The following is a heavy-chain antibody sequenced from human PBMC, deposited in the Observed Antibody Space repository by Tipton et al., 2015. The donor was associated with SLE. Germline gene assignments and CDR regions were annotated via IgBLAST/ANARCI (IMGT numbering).Heavy chain of an antibody. CDR3: ARGRWLQYDAFDI. CDR2: INPNDGRS. V-gene: IGHV1-46*01. D-gene: IGHD5-24*01. J-gene: IGHJ3*02. Sequence: QSGAEVKKPGASVKVSCKASGYTFTSYWMHWVRQAPGQGLEWMGIINPNDGRSTHAQKFQGRVTVTRDTSTSTIYMEMSRLRSDDTAMYYCARGRWLQYDAFDIWGQGTMVTVSS. CDR1: GYTFTSYW.